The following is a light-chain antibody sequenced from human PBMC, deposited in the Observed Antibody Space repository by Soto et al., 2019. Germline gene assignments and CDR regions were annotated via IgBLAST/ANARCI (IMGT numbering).Light chain of an antibody. J-gene: IGKJ1*01. CDR2: LAS. Sequence: EIVLTQSPATLSSFPGDRVTLSCRASQAVNTRLAWYQHRPGQAPRLLIYLASNRAAGVPARFSGSGSGTDFTLTISDVEPEDFAGYYCHQRQTWPRTFGQRTKVHIK. CDR1: QAVNTR. V-gene: IGKV3-11*01. CDR3: HQRQTWPRT.